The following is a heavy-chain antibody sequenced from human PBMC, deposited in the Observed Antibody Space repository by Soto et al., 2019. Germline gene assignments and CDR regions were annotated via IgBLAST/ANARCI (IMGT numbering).Heavy chain of an antibody. J-gene: IGHJ6*02. CDR3: ARDRAPNIAARKTFYYYYGMDV. CDR1: GYTFTSYG. Sequence: QVQLVQSGAEVKKPGASVKVSCKASGYTFTSYGISWVRQAPGQGLEWMGWISAYNGNTNYAQKLPGRVTMTTATSTSTAYMELRSLRSDDTAVYYCARDRAPNIAARKTFYYYYGMDVWGQWTTVTVSS. V-gene: IGHV1-18*01. CDR2: ISAYNGNT. D-gene: IGHD6-6*01.